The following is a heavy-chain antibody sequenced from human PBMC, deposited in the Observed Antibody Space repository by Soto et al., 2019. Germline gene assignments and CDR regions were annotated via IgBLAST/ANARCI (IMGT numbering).Heavy chain of an antibody. V-gene: IGHV4-39*01. Sequence: SETLSLTCTVSGGSISSSSYYWGWIRQPPGKGLEWIGSIYYSGSTYYNPSLKSRVTISVDTSKNQFSLKLSSVTAADTAVYYCARGLGITMVRGASPGGQGPLVTVS. CDR3: ARGLGITMVRGASP. CDR2: IYYSGST. D-gene: IGHD3-10*01. CDR1: GGSISSSSYY. J-gene: IGHJ5*02.